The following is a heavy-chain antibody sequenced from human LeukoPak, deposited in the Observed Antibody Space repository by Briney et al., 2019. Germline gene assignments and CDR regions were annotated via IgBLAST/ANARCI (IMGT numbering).Heavy chain of an antibody. V-gene: IGHV3-23*01. CDR1: GFTFSSNA. D-gene: IGHD3-10*01. Sequence: GGTLRLSCAASGFTFSSNAMRWVRQAPGKGLDGVSVISGSGGSTYYADSVKGRFTIPRDNSKNTLYLPMNSLRADDTTVYYCAKEVPFMGPFDCWGQGALVTVSS. J-gene: IGHJ4*02. CDR2: ISGSGGST. CDR3: AKEVPFMGPFDC.